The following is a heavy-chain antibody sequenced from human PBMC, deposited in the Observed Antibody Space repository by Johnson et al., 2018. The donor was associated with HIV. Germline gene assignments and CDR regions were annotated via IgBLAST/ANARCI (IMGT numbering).Heavy chain of an antibody. Sequence: VQLVESGGGLVKPGGSLRLSCAASGFTFSNAWMSWVRQAPGKGLEWVANIKQDGSEKYYVDSVKGRFTISRANAKNSLYLQMNSLRAEDPAVYYCAREEREGINSAVEIWGQGTMVTVSS. CDR2: IKQDGSEK. V-gene: IGHV3-7*01. CDR3: AREEREGINSAVEI. CDR1: GFTFSNAW. J-gene: IGHJ3*02. D-gene: IGHD2-15*01.